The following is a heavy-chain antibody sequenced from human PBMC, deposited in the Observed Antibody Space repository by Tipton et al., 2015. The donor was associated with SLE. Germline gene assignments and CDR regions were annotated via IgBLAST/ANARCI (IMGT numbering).Heavy chain of an antibody. CDR2: INHSGST. J-gene: IGHJ6*02. V-gene: IGHV4-38-2*02. Sequence: TLSLTCTVSGYSISSGYYWGWIRQPPGKGLEWIGEINHSGSTNYNPSLKSRVTISVDTSKNQFSLKLSSVTAADTAVYYCAEGDYYYYGMDVWGQGTTVTVSS. CDR3: AEGDYYYYGMDV. CDR1: GYSISSGYY. D-gene: IGHD3-16*01.